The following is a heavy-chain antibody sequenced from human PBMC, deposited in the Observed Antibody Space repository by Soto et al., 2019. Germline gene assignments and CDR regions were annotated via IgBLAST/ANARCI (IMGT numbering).Heavy chain of an antibody. Sequence: PSETLCVTWTVSGGSISSSSYYWGRIRQPPGKGLEWIGSIYYSGSTYYNPSLKSRVTISVDTSKNHFSLKLSSVTAADTAVYYCATQEVGGSYVYTFDPWGQGTLVTVSS. CDR3: ATQEVGGSYVYTFDP. CDR1: GGSISSSSYY. CDR2: IYYSGST. J-gene: IGHJ5*02. V-gene: IGHV4-39*02. D-gene: IGHD1-26*01.